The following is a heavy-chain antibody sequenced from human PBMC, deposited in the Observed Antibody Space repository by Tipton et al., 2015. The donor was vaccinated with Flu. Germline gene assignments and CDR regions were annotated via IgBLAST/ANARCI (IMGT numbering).Heavy chain of an antibody. D-gene: IGHD6-19*01. CDR1: GFTFSSYG. Sequence: SLRLSCAASGFTFSSYGMHWVRQAPGKGLEWVAVISYDGSNKYYADSVKGRFTISRDNSKNTLYLQMNSLRAEDTAVYYCAKGYSSGWPFDPWGQGTLVTVSS. CDR3: AKGYSSGWPFDP. V-gene: IGHV3-30*18. CDR2: ISYDGSNK. J-gene: IGHJ5*02.